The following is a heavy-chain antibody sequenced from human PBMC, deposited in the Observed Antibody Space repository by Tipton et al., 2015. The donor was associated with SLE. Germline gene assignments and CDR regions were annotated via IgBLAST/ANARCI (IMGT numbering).Heavy chain of an antibody. J-gene: IGHJ5*02. D-gene: IGHD2-2*01. CDR1: GYSISSGYY. Sequence: TLSLTCTVSGYSISSGYYWGWIRQPPGKGLEWIGSIYHSGSTYYNPSLKSRVTISVDTSKNQFSLKLSSVTAADTAVYYCARRVVVPAAINWFDPWGQGTLVTVSS. V-gene: IGHV4-38-2*02. CDR2: IYHSGST. CDR3: ARRVVVPAAINWFDP.